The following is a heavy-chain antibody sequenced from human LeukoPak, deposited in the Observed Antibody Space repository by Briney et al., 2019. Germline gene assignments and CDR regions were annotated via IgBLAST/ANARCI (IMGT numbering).Heavy chain of an antibody. CDR2: ISSSSSYI. V-gene: IGHV3-21*01. CDR3: ARDFKVMWPPPDY. CDR1: GFTFSGYT. J-gene: IGHJ4*02. D-gene: IGHD3-16*01. Sequence: TPGGSLRLSCAASGFTFSGYTMNWVRQAPGKGLEWVSSISSSSSYIYYADSVKGRFTIARDNAKNSLYLQMNSLRAEDTAVYYCARDFKVMWPPPDYWGQGTLVTVSS.